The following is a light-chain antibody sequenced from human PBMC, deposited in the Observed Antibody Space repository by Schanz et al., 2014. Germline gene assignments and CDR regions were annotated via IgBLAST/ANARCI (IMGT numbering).Light chain of an antibody. CDR1: QNVDSVY. Sequence: ENVLTQSPGTLSLSPGERAALSCRASQNVDSVYLAWYQQKPGQAPRLLIYGASSRATGTPDRFSGSASGTDFTLTINSVEPEDFAVYYCQQRSNWPPNTFGQGTKLEIK. CDR2: GAS. CDR3: QQRSNWPPNT. V-gene: IGKV3D-20*02. J-gene: IGKJ2*01.